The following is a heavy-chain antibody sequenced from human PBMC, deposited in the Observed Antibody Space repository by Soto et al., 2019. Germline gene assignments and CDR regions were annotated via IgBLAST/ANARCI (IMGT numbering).Heavy chain of an antibody. V-gene: IGHV3-48*02. Sequence: EVQLVESGGGLVQPGGSLRLSCAASGFSFSSYSMNWVRQAPGKGLEWVSYISGSGSTIYYADSVKGRFTISRDNAKNSLDLRMNSLRDEDTAVYDCERDRRGLYGGDYWGQGTLVPVSS. CDR2: ISGSGSTI. CDR1: GFSFSSYS. D-gene: IGHD2-2*02. J-gene: IGHJ4*02. CDR3: ERDRRGLYGGDY.